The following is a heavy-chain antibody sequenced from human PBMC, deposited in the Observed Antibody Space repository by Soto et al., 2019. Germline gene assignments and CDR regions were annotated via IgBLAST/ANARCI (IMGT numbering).Heavy chain of an antibody. V-gene: IGHV3-23*01. D-gene: IGHD4-17*01. CDR1: GFTFSSYA. J-gene: IGHJ4*02. CDR3: AKDHRVKGTVNGAIDY. CDR2: ISGSGGST. Sequence: EVQLLESGGGLVQPGGSLRLSCAASGFTFSSYAMSWVRQAPGKGLEWVSAISGSGGSTYYADSVKGRFTISRDNSKNTLYLQMNSRRAEDTAVYYCAKDHRVKGTVNGAIDYWGQGTLVTVSS.